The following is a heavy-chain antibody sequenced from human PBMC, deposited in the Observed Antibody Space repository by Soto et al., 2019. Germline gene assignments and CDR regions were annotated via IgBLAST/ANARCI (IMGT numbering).Heavy chain of an antibody. Sequence: QVQLVESGGGVVQPGRSLRLSCAASGFTFSSYGMHWVRQAPGKGLEWVAVIWYDGSNKYYADSVKGRFTISRDNSKNTRYLQMNSLRAEDTAVYYCAKANIGDYGSGSYYLWGQGTLVTVSS. J-gene: IGHJ4*02. CDR1: GFTFSSYG. CDR2: IWYDGSNK. V-gene: IGHV3-33*06. CDR3: AKANIGDYGSGSYYL. D-gene: IGHD3-10*01.